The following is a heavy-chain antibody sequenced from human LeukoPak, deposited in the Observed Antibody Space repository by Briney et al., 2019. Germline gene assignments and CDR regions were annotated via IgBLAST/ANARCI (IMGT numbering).Heavy chain of an antibody. J-gene: IGHJ5*02. Sequence: GGSLRLSCAASGLTFSSYSMNWVRQAPGKGLEWVSSISNSSSYIYYADSVKGRFTISRDNAKNSLYLQMNSLRAEDTAVYYCARGPIVVVPAAIGWFDPWGQGTLVTVSS. CDR2: ISNSSSYI. CDR1: GLTFSSYS. V-gene: IGHV3-21*01. D-gene: IGHD2-2*02. CDR3: ARGPIVVVPAAIGWFDP.